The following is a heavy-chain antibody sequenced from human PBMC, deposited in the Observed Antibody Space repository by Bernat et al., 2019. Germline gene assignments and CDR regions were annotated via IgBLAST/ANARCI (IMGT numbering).Heavy chain of an antibody. Sequence: QLQLQESGPGLVKPSETLSLTCTVSGGSISSSSYYWGWIRQPPGKGLEWIGSIYYSGSTYYNPSLKSRVTISIDTSKSQFSLKLSSVTAADTAVYYCARHLLKHSSSSDWFDPWGQGTLVTVSS. CDR1: GGSISSSSYY. J-gene: IGHJ5*02. CDR3: ARHLLKHSSSSDWFDP. D-gene: IGHD3-22*01. V-gene: IGHV4-39*01. CDR2: IYYSGST.